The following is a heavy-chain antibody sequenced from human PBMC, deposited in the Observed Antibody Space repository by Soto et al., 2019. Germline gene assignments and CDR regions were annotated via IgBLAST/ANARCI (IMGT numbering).Heavy chain of an antibody. CDR3: ARDPGYYYDSSGLLGI. D-gene: IGHD3-22*01. CDR2: IIPIFGTA. J-gene: IGHJ3*02. V-gene: IGHV1-69*13. CDR1: GGTFSSYA. Sequence: SVKVSCKASGGTFSSYAISWVRQAPGQGLEWMGGIIPIFGTANYAQKFQGRVTITADESTSTAYMELSSLRSEDTAVYYCARDPGYYYDSSGLLGIWGQGTMVTVSS.